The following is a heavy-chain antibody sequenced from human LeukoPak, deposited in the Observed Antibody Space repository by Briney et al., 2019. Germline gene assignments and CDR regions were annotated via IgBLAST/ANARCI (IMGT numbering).Heavy chain of an antibody. D-gene: IGHD2-15*01. J-gene: IGHJ4*02. CDR2: INPNSGGT. CDR3: ARDARYCSGGSCYSLGFGIDY. CDR1: GYTFTGYY. Sequence: ASVKVSCKASGYTFTGYYMHWVRQAPGQGLEWMGWINPNSGGTNYAQKFQGRVTMTRDTSISTAYMELSRLRSDDTAVYYCARDARYCSGGSCYSLGFGIDYWGQGTLVTVSS. V-gene: IGHV1-2*02.